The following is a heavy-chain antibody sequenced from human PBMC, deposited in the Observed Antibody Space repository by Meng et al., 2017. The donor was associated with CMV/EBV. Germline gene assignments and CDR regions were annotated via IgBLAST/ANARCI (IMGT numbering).Heavy chain of an antibody. J-gene: IGHJ4*02. CDR1: GFTFSSYA. D-gene: IGHD1-26*01. Sequence: GESLKISCAASGFTFSSYAMSWVRQAPGKGLDWVSAISGSGGSTYYADSVKGRFTISRDNSKNTLYLQMNSLRAEDTAVYYCAKVGAVAGSYESPFGYWGQGTLVTVSS. V-gene: IGHV3-23*01. CDR3: AKVGAVAGSYESPFGY. CDR2: ISGSGGST.